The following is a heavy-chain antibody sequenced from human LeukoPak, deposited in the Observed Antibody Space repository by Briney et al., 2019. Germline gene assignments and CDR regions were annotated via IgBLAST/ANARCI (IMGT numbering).Heavy chain of an antibody. CDR3: ARDLDCSGGSCYSY. J-gene: IGHJ4*02. CDR1: GFTVSSNY. CDR2: IYSGGST. D-gene: IGHD2-15*01. Sequence: QPGGSLRLSCAASGFTVSSNYMSWVRQAPGKGLEWVSVIYSGGSTYYADSVKGRFTISRDNSKNTLYLQMNSLRAEDTAVYYCARDLDCSGGSCYSYCGQGTLVTVSS. V-gene: IGHV3-66*02.